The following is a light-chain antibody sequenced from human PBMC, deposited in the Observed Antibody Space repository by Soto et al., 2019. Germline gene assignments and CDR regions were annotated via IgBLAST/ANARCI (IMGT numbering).Light chain of an antibody. Sequence: QSVLTQPASVSGSPGQSITISCSGTRSDFGTYKLVSWYQQHPGRPPKLVIYEGTERPSGISNRFSASQSGSTASLTISGLQAGEEADYYCSSNADSTTYVFGTGTKVTVL. J-gene: IGLJ1*01. CDR2: EGT. V-gene: IGLV2-23*01. CDR1: RSDFGTYKL. CDR3: SSNADSTTYV.